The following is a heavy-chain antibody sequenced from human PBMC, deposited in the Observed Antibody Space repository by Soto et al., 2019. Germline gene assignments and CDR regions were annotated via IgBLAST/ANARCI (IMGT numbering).Heavy chain of an antibody. V-gene: IGHV3-48*03. CDR2: INPSGRTI. D-gene: IGHD6-13*01. J-gene: IGHJ1*01. CDR3: VKDESINWYSGHFRH. CDR1: GFTFSSFE. Sequence: GGSLRLSCVASGFTFSSFEMNWIRQAPGKGPEWIAVINPSGRTISYADSVKGRFTISRDNAENSLHLQMNSLSAEDTAFYYCVKDESINWYSGHFRHWGQGTLVTVSS.